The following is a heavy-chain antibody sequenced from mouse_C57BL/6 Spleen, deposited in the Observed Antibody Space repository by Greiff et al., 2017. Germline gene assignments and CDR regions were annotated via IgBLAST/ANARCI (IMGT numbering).Heavy chain of an antibody. V-gene: IGHV14-3*01. J-gene: IGHJ1*03. CDR3: ALYYGSSYWYFDV. CDR1: GFNIKNTY. Sequence: EVQGVESVAELVRPGASVKLSCTASGFNIKNTYMHWVKQRPEQGLEWIGRIDPANGNTKYAPKFQGKATITADTSSNTAYLQLSSLTSEDTAIYYCALYYGSSYWYFDVWGTGTTVTVSS. CDR2: IDPANGNT. D-gene: IGHD1-1*01.